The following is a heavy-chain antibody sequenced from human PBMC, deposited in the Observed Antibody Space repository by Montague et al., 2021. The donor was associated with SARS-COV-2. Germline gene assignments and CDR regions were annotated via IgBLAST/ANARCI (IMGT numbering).Heavy chain of an antibody. Sequence: SETLSLTCSVSGGSISGHYWSWIRQPPGKGQEWIGNFDHSGDTKYNPSLKTRVTLSLDTPKKHCSLKLKSVTAADTAVYYCARAQNTCFIANCVNYFEVWGLGALVTVSS. CDR2: FDHSGDT. J-gene: IGHJ4*02. CDR3: ARAQNTCFIANCVNYFEV. CDR1: GGSISGHY. D-gene: IGHD1-1*01. V-gene: IGHV4-59*11.